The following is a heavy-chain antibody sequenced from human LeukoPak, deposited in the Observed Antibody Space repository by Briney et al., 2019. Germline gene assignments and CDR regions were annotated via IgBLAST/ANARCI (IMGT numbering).Heavy chain of an antibody. CDR1: GGSFSGYY. V-gene: IGHV4-34*01. CDR3: ARSDGYGLVGI. CDR2: INHSGST. J-gene: IGHJ3*02. Sequence: SETLSLTCAVYGGSFSGYYWSWIRQPPGKGLEWIGEINHSGSTNYNPSLKSRVTISVDTSKNQFSLKLSSVTAADTAVYYCARSDGYGLVGIWGQGTMVTVSS. D-gene: IGHD3-10*01.